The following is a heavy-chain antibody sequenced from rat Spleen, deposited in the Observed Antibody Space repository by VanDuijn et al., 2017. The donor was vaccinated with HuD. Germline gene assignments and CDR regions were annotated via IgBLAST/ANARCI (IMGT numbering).Heavy chain of an antibody. CDR1: GFTFSNYY. D-gene: IGHD1-10*01. V-gene: IGHV5-27*01. CDR2: ISNGGGDT. CDR3: TTENYWFAY. J-gene: IGHJ3*01. Sequence: EVQLVESDGGLVQPGRSLKLSCAASGFTFSNYYMAWVRQAPTKGLEWVASISNGGGDTYYRDSVKGRFTVSRENAKSTLYVQMDSLRSEDTATYYCTTENYWFAYWGQGTLVTVSS.